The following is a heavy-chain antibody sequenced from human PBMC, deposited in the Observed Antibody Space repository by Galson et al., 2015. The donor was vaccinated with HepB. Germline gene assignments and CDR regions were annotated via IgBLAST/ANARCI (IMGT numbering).Heavy chain of an antibody. CDR1: GYTFTGYY. Sequence: SVKVSCKASGYTFTGYYMHWVRQAPGQGLEWMGWINPNSGGTNYAQKFQGRVTMTRDTSISTAYMELSRLRSDNTAVYYCAREAPLFWSGYRLYYMDVWGKGTTVTVSS. V-gene: IGHV1-2*02. D-gene: IGHD3-3*01. CDR3: AREAPLFWSGYRLYYMDV. CDR2: INPNSGGT. J-gene: IGHJ6*03.